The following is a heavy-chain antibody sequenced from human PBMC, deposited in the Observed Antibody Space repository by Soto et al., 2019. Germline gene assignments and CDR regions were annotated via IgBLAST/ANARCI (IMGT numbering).Heavy chain of an antibody. CDR3: AKDVPAELWFGELLSGFDY. CDR1: GFTFSSYA. J-gene: IGHJ4*02. Sequence: GGSLRLSCAASGFTFSSYAMSWVRQAPGKGLEWVSAISGSGGSTYYADSVKGRFTISRDNSKNTLYLQMNSLRAEDTAVYYCAKDVPAELWFGELLSGFDYWGQGTLVTVSS. D-gene: IGHD3-10*01. V-gene: IGHV3-23*01. CDR2: ISGSGGST.